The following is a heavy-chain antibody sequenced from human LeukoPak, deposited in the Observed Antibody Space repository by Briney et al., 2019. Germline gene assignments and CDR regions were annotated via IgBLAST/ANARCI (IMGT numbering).Heavy chain of an antibody. CDR1: GGSISSYY. V-gene: IGHV4-59*01. J-gene: IGHJ4*02. CDR3: AKNIKPLAVADLFDY. Sequence: SETLSLTCTVSGGSISSYYWSWIRQPPGKGLEWIGYIYYSGSTNYNPSLKSRVTISVDTSKNQFSLKLSSVTAADTALYYCAKNIKPLAVADLFDYWGQGTLVTVSS. CDR2: IYYSGST. D-gene: IGHD6-19*01.